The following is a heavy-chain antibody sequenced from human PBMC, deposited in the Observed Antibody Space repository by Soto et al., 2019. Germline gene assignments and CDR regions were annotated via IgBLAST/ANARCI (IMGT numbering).Heavy chain of an antibody. CDR2: FYYGGIT. V-gene: IGHV4-39*01. D-gene: IGHD1-26*01. CDR3: ARHAGGLVGATIRTDDAFDM. J-gene: IGHJ3*02. Sequence: QLQLQESGPGLVKPPETLSLTCTLSGGSISSSTYYWGWIRQPPGKGLEWIGSFYYGGITYYKPSLKSRVTISVDTSKNQFSLKLTSVTATDTAVYYCARHAGGLVGATIRTDDAFDMWGQGTMVTVSS. CDR1: GGSISSSTYY.